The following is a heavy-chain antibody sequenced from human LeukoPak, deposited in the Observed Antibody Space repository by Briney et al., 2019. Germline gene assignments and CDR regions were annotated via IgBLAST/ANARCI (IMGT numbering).Heavy chain of an antibody. CDR1: LGSISGYY. V-gene: IGHV4-59*08. CDR2: IYYCGST. Sequence: SETLSLTCTVSLGSISGYYWSWIRQPPGRRLEWSGYIYYCGSTNYNPSLKSRVTISVDTSKNQFSLKLSSVTAADTAVYYCARQISGWRTYYFDDWGQGTLVTVSS. D-gene: IGHD6-19*01. J-gene: IGHJ4*02. CDR3: ARQISGWRTYYFDD.